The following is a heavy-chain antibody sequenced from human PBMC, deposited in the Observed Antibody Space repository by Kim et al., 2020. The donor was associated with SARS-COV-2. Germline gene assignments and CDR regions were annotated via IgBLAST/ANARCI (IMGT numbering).Heavy chain of an antibody. Sequence: GGSLRLSCAASGFTVSSNYMSWVRQAPGKGLEWVSVIYSGGSTYYADSVKGRFTISRDNSKNTLYLQMNSLRAEDTAVYYCARAHYGDYGVLSRWGQGTLVTVSS. CDR2: IYSGGST. D-gene: IGHD4-17*01. J-gene: IGHJ4*02. CDR1: GFTVSSNY. V-gene: IGHV3-53*01. CDR3: ARAHYGDYGVLSR.